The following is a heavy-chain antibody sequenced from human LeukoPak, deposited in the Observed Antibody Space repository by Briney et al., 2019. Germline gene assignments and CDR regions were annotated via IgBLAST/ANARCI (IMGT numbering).Heavy chain of an antibody. CDR2: IYPRDSDT. CDR3: ARHPASLAAWPYYFDL. J-gene: IGHJ4*02. Sequence: GESLQISCKGSGYRFSTYWIGWVRQLPGKGLEWMGIIYPRDSDTRYSASFQGHVSISADTSTNTAYLQWSNLSVSDSAMYYCARHPASLAAWPYYFDLWGQGALVSVSS. V-gene: IGHV5-51*01. CDR1: GYRFSTYW. D-gene: IGHD6-6*01.